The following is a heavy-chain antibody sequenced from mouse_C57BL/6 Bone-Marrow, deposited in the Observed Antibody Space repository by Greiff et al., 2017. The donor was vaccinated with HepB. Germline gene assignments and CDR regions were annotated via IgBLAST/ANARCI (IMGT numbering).Heavy chain of an antibody. CDR3: TYYSNYWYFDV. V-gene: IGHV14-4*01. D-gene: IGHD2-5*01. CDR1: GFNIKDDY. J-gene: IGHJ1*03. CDR2: IDPENGDT. Sequence: EVKVVESGAELVRPGASVKLSCTASGFNIKDDYMHWVKQRPEQGLEWIGWIDPENGDTEYASKFQGKATITADTSSNTAYLQLSSLTSEDTAVYYCTYYSNYWYFDVWGTGTTVTVSS.